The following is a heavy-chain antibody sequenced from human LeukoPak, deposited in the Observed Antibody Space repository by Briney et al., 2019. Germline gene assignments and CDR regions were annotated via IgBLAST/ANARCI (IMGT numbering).Heavy chain of an antibody. Sequence: APVKVSCKASGYTFTSYGISWVRQAPGQGLEWMGWISAYNGNTNYAQKLQGRVTMTTDTSTSTAYMELRSLRSDDTAVYYCARGVSGAYYYYYMDVWGKGTTVTVSS. J-gene: IGHJ6*03. CDR2: ISAYNGNT. V-gene: IGHV1-18*01. CDR1: GYTFTSYG. D-gene: IGHD1-26*01. CDR3: ARGVSGAYYYYYMDV.